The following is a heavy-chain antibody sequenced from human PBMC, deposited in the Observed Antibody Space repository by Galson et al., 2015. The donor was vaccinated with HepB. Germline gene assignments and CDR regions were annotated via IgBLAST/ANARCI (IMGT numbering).Heavy chain of an antibody. CDR3: ARDMEGATYLRY. V-gene: IGHV1-2*02. J-gene: IGHJ4*02. CDR2: INPNSGGT. D-gene: IGHD1-26*01. Sequence: SVKVSCKASGYTFTGYYMHWVRQAPGQGLEWMGWINPNSGGTNYAQKFQGRVTMTRDTSISTAYMELSRLRSDDTAVYYCARDMEGATYLRYWGQGTLVTVSS. CDR1: GYTFTGYY.